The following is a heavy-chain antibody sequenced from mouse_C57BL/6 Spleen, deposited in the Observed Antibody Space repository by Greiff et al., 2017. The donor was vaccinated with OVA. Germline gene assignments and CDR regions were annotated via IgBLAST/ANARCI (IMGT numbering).Heavy chain of an antibody. CDR2: IDPETGGT. V-gene: IGHV1-15*01. J-gene: IGHJ2*01. CDR1: GYTFTDYE. Sequence: VQLQQSGAELVRPGASVTLSCKASGYTFTDYEMHWVKQTPVHGLEWIGAIDPETGGTAYNQKFKGKAILTADKSSSTAYMELRSLTSEDSAVYYCTRQTVVAPFDDWGQGNTSTVSS. D-gene: IGHD1-1*01. CDR3: TRQTVVAPFDD.